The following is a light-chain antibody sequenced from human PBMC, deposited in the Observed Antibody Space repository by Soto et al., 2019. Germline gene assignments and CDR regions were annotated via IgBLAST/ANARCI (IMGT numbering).Light chain of an antibody. CDR2: ANN. Sequence: QSVLTQPPSASGTPGQRVTISCSGSDSNIGSENVNWYQQVPGTAPKLLIYANNQRPSGVPDRFSVSKSGTSASLAIGGLQSEDEADYYCAAWDDSLKGGVFGGGTQLTVL. V-gene: IGLV1-44*01. CDR1: DSNIGSEN. CDR3: AAWDDSLKGGV. J-gene: IGLJ3*02.